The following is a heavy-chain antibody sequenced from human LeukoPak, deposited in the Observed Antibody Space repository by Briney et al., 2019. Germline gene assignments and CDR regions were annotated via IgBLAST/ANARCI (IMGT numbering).Heavy chain of an antibody. CDR1: GYHFPSYW. Sequence: GESLKISCKGSGYHFPSYWIAWVRQMPGKGLEWMGIIYPGDSDTRYSPSFQGHVTISADKSLDTASLQRSSLKASDTAMYYCVRQGWSSTAYHLIDVWGKGTTVTVSS. CDR3: VRQGWSSTAYHLIDV. D-gene: IGHD2-2*01. J-gene: IGHJ6*04. CDR2: IYPGDSDT. V-gene: IGHV5-51*01.